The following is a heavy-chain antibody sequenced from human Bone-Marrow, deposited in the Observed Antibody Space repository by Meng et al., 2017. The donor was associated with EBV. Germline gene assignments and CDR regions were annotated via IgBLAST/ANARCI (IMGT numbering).Heavy chain of an antibody. J-gene: IGHJ4*02. Sequence: VQPVEFGGALVQPGGTLRLSFADSGFTFSSYWMHWVRQAPGKGLVWVSRINEDGAVTTYADSVKGRFTISRDNAKNTLYLQMNGLRAEDTAIYYCSRDLVGSVDSWGQGTLVTVSS. CDR1: GFTFSSYW. D-gene: IGHD2-8*02. CDR3: SRDLVGSVDS. CDR2: INEDGAVT. V-gene: IGHV3-74*03.